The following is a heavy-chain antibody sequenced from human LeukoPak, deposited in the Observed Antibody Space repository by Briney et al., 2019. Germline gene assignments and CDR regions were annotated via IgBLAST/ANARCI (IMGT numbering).Heavy chain of an antibody. D-gene: IGHD1-26*01. CDR2: IYYSGST. CDR1: GGSISSYY. Sequence: SETLSLTCTVSGGSISSYYWSWIRQPPGKGLEWIGYIYYSGSTNYNPSLKSRVTISVDTSKNQFSLKLSSVTAADTAVYYCAREGGYSGSYCFDYWGQGTLVTVSS. CDR3: AREGGYSGSYCFDY. V-gene: IGHV4-59*01. J-gene: IGHJ4*02.